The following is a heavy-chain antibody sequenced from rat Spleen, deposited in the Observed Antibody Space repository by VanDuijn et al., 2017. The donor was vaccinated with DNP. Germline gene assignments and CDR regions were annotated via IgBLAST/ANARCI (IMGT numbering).Heavy chain of an antibody. CDR2: ISFSGSRT. CDR1: GFTFSNYY. Sequence: EVQLVESGGGLVQPGRSLKLSCAASGFTFSNYYMAWVRQAPEKGLEWVATISFSGSRTYYPDSVKGRFTISRDNAKSSLYLQMNSLKSEDTATYYCARLASINRYYYAMDAWGQGTSVTVAS. D-gene: IGHD1-4*01. CDR3: ARLASINRYYYAMDA. J-gene: IGHJ4*01. V-gene: IGHV5-7*01.